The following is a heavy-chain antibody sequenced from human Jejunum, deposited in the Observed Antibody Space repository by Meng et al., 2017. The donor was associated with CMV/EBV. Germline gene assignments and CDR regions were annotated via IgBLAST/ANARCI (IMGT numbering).Heavy chain of an antibody. V-gene: IGHV4-39*07. Sequence: GSLPSSTYFWVWVRQPPGQGLEWIGSINYSGTTYYRSSFKSRGTISIDTSKNQFSLKVTSVTAADTAIYYCVRGGSSGTLKYFDYWGQGALVTVSS. CDR1: GSLPSSTYF. J-gene: IGHJ4*02. CDR2: INYSGTT. D-gene: IGHD3-3*01. CDR3: VRGGSSGTLKYFDY.